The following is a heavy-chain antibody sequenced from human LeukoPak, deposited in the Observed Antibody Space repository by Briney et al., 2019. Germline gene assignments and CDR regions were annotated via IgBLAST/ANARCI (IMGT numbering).Heavy chain of an antibody. CDR2: IYYSGST. J-gene: IGHJ4*02. Sequence: SETLSLTCTVSGGSISSSSYYWGWIRQPPGKGLEWIGSIYYSGSTYYNPSLKSRVTISVDTSKNQFSLKLSSVTAADTAAYYCARRRATVTTSYFDYWGQGTLVTVSS. D-gene: IGHD4-17*01. CDR1: GGSISSSSYY. CDR3: ARRRATVTTSYFDY. V-gene: IGHV4-39*01.